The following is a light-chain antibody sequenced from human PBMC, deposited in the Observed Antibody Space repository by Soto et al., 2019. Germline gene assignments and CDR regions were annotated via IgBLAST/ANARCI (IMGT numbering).Light chain of an antibody. Sequence: DIQMTQSPSTLSASVGGRVTITCRARQSINTWLAWYQQKPGKAPKLLIYRASTLESGVPSRFSGSGSGTEFTLTISSLQPDDFSTYYCQHYNTYSGTFGPGTKVDI. CDR3: QHYNTYSGT. J-gene: IGKJ3*01. CDR1: QSINTW. CDR2: RAS. V-gene: IGKV1-5*03.